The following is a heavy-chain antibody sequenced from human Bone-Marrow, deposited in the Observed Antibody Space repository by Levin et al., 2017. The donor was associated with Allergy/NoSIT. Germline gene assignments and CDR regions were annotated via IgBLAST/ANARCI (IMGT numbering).Heavy chain of an antibody. D-gene: IGHD3-10*01. V-gene: IGHV3-74*03. J-gene: IGHJ4*02. Sequence: GESLKISCAASGFTFSTYWMHWVRQAPGKGLVWVSRINSDGSSTTYADSVKGRFTISRDNAKNTLYLQMNSLRAEDTAVYYCARDPSLDGSRWGQGTLVTVSS. CDR2: INSDGSST. CDR1: GFTFSTYW. CDR3: ARDPSLDGSR.